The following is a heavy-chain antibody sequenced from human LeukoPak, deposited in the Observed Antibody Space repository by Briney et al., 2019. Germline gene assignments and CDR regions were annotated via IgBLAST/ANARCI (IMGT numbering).Heavy chain of an antibody. J-gene: IGHJ4*02. CDR1: GFTVITND. CDR2: ISGSGGST. CDR3: AKDFEYSGYSSSNFDY. V-gene: IGHV3-23*01. Sequence: GGSLRLSCAASGFTVITNDMTWVRQAPGKGLEWVSGISGSGGSTYYADSVKGRFTISRDNSKNTLFLQMNSLRAEDTAVYYCAKDFEYSGYSSSNFDYWGQGTLVTVSS. D-gene: IGHD6-13*01.